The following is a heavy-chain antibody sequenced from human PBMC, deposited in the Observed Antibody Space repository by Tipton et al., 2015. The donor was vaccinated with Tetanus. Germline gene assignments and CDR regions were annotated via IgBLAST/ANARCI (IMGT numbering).Heavy chain of an antibody. CDR3: ARSSSSGYPTFDY. CDR2: ISYDGSNK. D-gene: IGHD3-22*01. J-gene: IGHJ4*02. CDR1: GFTFSSYA. Sequence: SLRLSCAASGFTFSSYAMHWVRQAPGKGLEWVAVISYDGSNKYYADSVKGRFTISRDNSKNTLYLQMNSLRAEDTAVYYCARSSSSGYPTFDYWGQGTLVTVSS. V-gene: IGHV3-30-3*01.